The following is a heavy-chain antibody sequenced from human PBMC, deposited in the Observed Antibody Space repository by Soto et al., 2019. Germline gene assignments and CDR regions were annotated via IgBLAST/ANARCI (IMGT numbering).Heavy chain of an antibody. Sequence: SVKVSCKASGGTFSSYSISWVRQAPGQGLEWMGRIIPILGIANYAQKFQGRVTITADKSTSTAYMELSSLRSEDTAVYYCARDPDGSGSYWPLYYYYGMDVWGQGTTVTVSS. J-gene: IGHJ6*02. CDR3: ARDPDGSGSYWPLYYYYGMDV. CDR1: GGTFSSYS. V-gene: IGHV1-69*04. CDR2: IIPILGIA. D-gene: IGHD3-10*01.